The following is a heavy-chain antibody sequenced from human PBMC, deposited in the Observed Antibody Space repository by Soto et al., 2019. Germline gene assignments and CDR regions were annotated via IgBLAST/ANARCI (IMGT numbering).Heavy chain of an antibody. J-gene: IGHJ3*01. Sequence: EVQLLDSGGGLVQPGGSLRLSCVASGFTFINYAMGWVRQTPGKGLEWVSAVSGRXXXXXYADSVKGRFTVSRDNFKXXXXXXXXXXXXXXXXXXXXXXXXXXXGDYRDAFDVWGQGTMVTVAS. V-gene: IGHV3-23*01. CDR1: GFTFINYA. CDR3: XXXXXXXGDYRDAFDV. D-gene: IGHD4-17*01. CDR2: VSGRXXXX.